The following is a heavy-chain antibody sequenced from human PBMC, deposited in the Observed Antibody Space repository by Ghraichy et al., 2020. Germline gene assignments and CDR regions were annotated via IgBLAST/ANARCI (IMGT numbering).Heavy chain of an antibody. Sequence: GESLNISCAASGFTFDDYAMHWVRQAPGKGLEWVSLISGDGGSTYYADSVKGRFTISRDNSKNSLYLQMNSLRTEDTALYYCAKDIRTPYSSSWYNWFDPWGQGTLVTVSS. D-gene: IGHD6-13*01. CDR3: AKDIRTPYSSSWYNWFDP. CDR1: GFTFDDYA. V-gene: IGHV3-43*02. CDR2: ISGDGGST. J-gene: IGHJ5*02.